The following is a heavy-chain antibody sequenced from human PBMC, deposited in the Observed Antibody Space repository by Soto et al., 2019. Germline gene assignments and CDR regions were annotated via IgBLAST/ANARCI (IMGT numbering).Heavy chain of an antibody. Sequence: GGSLRLSCAASGFTFSSYAMSWVRQAPGKGLEWVSAISGSGGSTYYADSVKGRFTISRDNSKNTLYLQMNSLRAEDTAVYYCAKPLPGAYGDYVSYYFDYWGQGTLVTVSS. D-gene: IGHD4-17*01. CDR3: AKPLPGAYGDYVSYYFDY. CDR1: GFTFSSYA. V-gene: IGHV3-23*01. J-gene: IGHJ4*02. CDR2: ISGSGGST.